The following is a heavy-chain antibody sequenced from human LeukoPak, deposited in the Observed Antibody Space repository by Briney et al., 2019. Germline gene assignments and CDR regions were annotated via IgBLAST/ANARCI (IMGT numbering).Heavy chain of an antibody. Sequence: SETLSLTCAVYGGSFSGYYWSWIRQPPGKGLEWIGEINHSGSTNYNPSLKSRVTISVDTSKKQFSLKLSSVTAADTAVYYCARGLSYYYDSSGPPNYWGQGTLVTVSS. D-gene: IGHD3-22*01. CDR2: INHSGST. J-gene: IGHJ4*02. V-gene: IGHV4-34*01. CDR3: ARGLSYYYDSSGPPNY. CDR1: GGSFSGYY.